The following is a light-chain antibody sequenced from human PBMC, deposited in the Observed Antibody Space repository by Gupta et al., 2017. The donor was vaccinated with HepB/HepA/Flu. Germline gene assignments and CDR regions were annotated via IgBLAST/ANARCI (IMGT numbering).Light chain of an antibody. Sequence: DFQMTQSPSSVSASVGDRVTITCRASQDISTWLAWYQQEPGKAPKLLIYGASTLQSGVPSRFSGSRSGTDFTLTISSLQPEDFATYYCQQSNSFPFTFGPGTKVDIK. V-gene: IGKV1-12*01. CDR3: QQSNSFPFT. CDR1: QDISTW. CDR2: GAS. J-gene: IGKJ3*01.